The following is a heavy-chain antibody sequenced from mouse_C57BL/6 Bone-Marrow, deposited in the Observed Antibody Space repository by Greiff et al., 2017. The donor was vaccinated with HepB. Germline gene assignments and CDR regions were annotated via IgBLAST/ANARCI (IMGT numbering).Heavy chain of an antibody. D-gene: IGHD2-5*01. CDR2: IWGVGST. CDR3: ASSYSNYPFAY. CDR1: GFSLTSYG. V-gene: IGHV2-6*01. Sequence: VKLMESGPGLVAPSQSLSITCTVSGFSLTSYGVDWVRQSPGKGLEWLGVIWGVGSTNYNSALKSRLSISKDNSKSQGFLKMNSLQTDDTAMYYCASSYSNYPFAYWGQGTLVTVSA. J-gene: IGHJ3*01.